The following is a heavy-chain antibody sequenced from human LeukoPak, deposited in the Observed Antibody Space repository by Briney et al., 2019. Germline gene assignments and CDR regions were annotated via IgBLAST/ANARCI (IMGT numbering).Heavy chain of an antibody. CDR2: ISGSGGST. J-gene: IGHJ5*02. D-gene: IGHD3-22*01. CDR1: GFTFSSYA. V-gene: IGHV3-23*01. Sequence: PGGSLRLSCAASGFTFSSYAMSWVRQAPGKGLEWVSAISGSGGSTYYADSVKGRFTIPRDNSKNTLYLQMNSLRAEDTAVYYCAKSNSYYDSSGYSWGQGTLVTVSS. CDR3: AKSNSYYDSSGYS.